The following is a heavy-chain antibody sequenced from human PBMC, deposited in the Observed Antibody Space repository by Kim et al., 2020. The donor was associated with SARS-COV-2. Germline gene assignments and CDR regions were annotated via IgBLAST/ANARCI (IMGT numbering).Heavy chain of an antibody. Sequence: SETLSLTCTVSGGSISSYYWSWIRQPPGKGLEWIGYIYYSGSTNYNPSLKSRVTISVDTSKNQFSLKLSSVTAADTAVYYCAGFIAAAGSTDVPFDYWGQGTLVTVSS. D-gene: IGHD6-13*01. V-gene: IGHV4-59*13. CDR3: AGFIAAAGSTDVPFDY. CDR1: GGSISSYY. J-gene: IGHJ4*02. CDR2: IYYSGST.